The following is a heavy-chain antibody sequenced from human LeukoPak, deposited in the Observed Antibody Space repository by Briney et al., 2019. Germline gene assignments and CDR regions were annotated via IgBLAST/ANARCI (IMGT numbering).Heavy chain of an antibody. Sequence: GGSLRLSCAAAGFTVGSSYLSLVRQAPGKGLEWVSVIYSGGSTYYADSVKGRFTISRHNSNNTLYLQMNSLRAEDTAVYYCASGASSFDYWGQGALVTVSS. CDR3: ASGASSFDY. D-gene: IGHD4/OR15-4a*01. J-gene: IGHJ4*03. CDR1: GFTVGSSY. V-gene: IGHV3-53*04. CDR2: IYSGGST.